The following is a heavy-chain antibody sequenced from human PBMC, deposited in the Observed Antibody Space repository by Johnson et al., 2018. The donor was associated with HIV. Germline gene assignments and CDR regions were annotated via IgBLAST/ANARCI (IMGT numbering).Heavy chain of an antibody. V-gene: IGHV3-23*04. D-gene: IGHD1-1*01. J-gene: IGHJ3*02. CDR3: AKDAWGSNWNGAFDI. Sequence: MQLVESGGGLAQVGGSLRLSCAASGFTFSSYAMNWVRQAPGRGLEWVSALSGSAESSYYADSVKGHFTISRDNSKNTLYLKLNFLRVEDTAIYYCAKDAWGSNWNGAFDIWGQGTMVTVSS. CDR1: GFTFSSYA. CDR2: LSGSAESS.